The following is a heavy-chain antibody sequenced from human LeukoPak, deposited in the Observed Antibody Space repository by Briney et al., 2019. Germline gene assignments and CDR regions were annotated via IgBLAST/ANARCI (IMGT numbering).Heavy chain of an antibody. J-gene: IGHJ3*02. V-gene: IGHV3-48*02. D-gene: IGHD4-17*01. CDR3: AREETPYGVFDI. CDR2: ISSSSSII. CDR1: GFTFSTYS. Sequence: PGGSLRLSCAASGFTFSTYSMNWVRQAPGKGLEWVSYISSSSSIIYYADSVKGRFTSSRDNAKNSLYLQMNSLRDEDTAVYYCAREETPYGVFDIWGQGTMVTVSS.